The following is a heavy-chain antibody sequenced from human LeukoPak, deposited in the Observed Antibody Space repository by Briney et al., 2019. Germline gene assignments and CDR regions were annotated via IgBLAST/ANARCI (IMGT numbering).Heavy chain of an antibody. CDR1: GFTFNNYA. CDR3: ASSKTDSIHMDV. D-gene: IGHD3-22*01. J-gene: IGHJ6*03. Sequence: GGSLRLSCAASGFTFNNYAMNWVRQAPGKGLEWVSSISGSGGNTYYADSVKGRFTISRDNSKNTLYLQMNSLRAEDTAVYYCASSKTDSIHMDVWGKGTTVTVSS. CDR2: ISGSGGNT. V-gene: IGHV3-23*01.